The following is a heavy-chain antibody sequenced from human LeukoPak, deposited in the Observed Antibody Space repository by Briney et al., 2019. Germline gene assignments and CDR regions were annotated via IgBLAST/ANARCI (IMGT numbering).Heavy chain of an antibody. D-gene: IGHD6-19*01. V-gene: IGHV4-61*02. CDR2: IYTSGST. CDR1: GGSISSGSYY. Sequence: KSSETLSLTCTVSGGSISSGSYYWSWIRQPAGKGLEWIGRIYTSGSTNYNPSLKSRVTISVDTSKNQFSLKLSSVTAADTAVYYCARETQWARLSYFDYWGQGTLVTVSS. J-gene: IGHJ4*02. CDR3: ARETQWARLSYFDY.